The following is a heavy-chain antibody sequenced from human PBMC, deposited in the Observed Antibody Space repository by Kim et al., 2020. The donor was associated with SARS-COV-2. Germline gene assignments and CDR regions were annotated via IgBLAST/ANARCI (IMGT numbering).Heavy chain of an antibody. V-gene: IGHV3-73*01. CDR3: TRHERATMVRGAYGMDV. D-gene: IGHD3-10*01. Sequence: GSLRLSRAASGFTFSGSAMHWVRQASGKGLEWVGRIRSKANSYATAYAASVKGRFTISRDDSKNTAYLQMNSLKTEDTAVYYCTRHERATMVRGAYGMDVWGQGTTVTVSS. CDR1: GFTFSGSA. J-gene: IGHJ6*02. CDR2: IRSKANSYAT.